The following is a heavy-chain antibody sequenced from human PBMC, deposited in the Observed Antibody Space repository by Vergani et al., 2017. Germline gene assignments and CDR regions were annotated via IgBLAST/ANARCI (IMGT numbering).Heavy chain of an antibody. CDR3: ASNGYYCLDY. Sequence: QLQLQESGPGLVKPSETLSLSCRVSGDSISGTNWWSWVRQSPGKGLEWIGEIYHSGSTNYNPSLKSRVTISVDKSKNQFSLKLSSVTAADTAVYYCASNGYYCLDYWGRGTLVTVSS. J-gene: IGHJ4*02. CDR1: GDSISGTNW. CDR2: IYHSGST. V-gene: IGHV4-4*02. D-gene: IGHD3-22*01.